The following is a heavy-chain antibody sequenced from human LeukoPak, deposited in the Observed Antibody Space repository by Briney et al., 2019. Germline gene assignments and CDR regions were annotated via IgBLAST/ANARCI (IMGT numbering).Heavy chain of an antibody. CDR3: ARSYRSYYYYYMDV. CDR2: IMPILGTA. Sequence: SVKVSCKASGYTFTSYDINWVRQAPGQGLEWMGGIMPILGTAHFAQKFQDRVTITADESTSTAYMELSSLRSEDTAVYYCARSYRSYYYYYMDVWGKGTTVTISS. V-gene: IGHV1-69*13. J-gene: IGHJ6*03. CDR1: GYTFTSYD. D-gene: IGHD1-26*01.